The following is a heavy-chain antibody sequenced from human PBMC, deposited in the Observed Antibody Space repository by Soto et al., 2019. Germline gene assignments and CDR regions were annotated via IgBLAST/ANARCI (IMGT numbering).Heavy chain of an antibody. Sequence: QVQLVESGGGVVQPGRFLRLSCAGSGFTFSSYAMHWVRQAPGKGLEWVAVISYDGSNKYYADSVKGRFTNSRDNSKNTLYLQMNSLRAEDTAVYYCASPLWRDDYNWGYFDLWGRGTLVTVSS. V-gene: IGHV3-30-3*01. CDR1: GFTFSSYA. CDR2: ISYDGSNK. D-gene: IGHD4-4*01. CDR3: ASPLWRDDYNWGYFDL. J-gene: IGHJ2*01.